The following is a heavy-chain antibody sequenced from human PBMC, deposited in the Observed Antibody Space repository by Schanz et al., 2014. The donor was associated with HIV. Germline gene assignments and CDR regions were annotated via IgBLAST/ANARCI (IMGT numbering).Heavy chain of an antibody. J-gene: IGHJ3*02. CDR3: ARDLVDSSTWYDAFDI. D-gene: IGHD6-13*01. V-gene: IGHV1-2*02. Sequence: QVQLVQSGAEVREPGASVKVSCKASGYTFNTYDINWVRQAPGQGLEWMGWMNPNRGGTNSAQKCQVRVTMSMDTSISTAYIQVMSLRPDYPALYFCARDLVDSSTWYDAFDIWGQGTKVTVSS. CDR2: MNPNRGGT. CDR1: GYTFNTYD.